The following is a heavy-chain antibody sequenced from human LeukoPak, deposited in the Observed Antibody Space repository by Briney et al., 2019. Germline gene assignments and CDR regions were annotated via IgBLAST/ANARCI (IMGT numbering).Heavy chain of an antibody. Sequence: GGSLRLSCAASGFTFSTYAMNWVRRAPGKGLEWVSGISASGGGKFYADSVKGRFTISRDKSKSTLYLQMNSLRADDAAVYYCAKDNADYPIYYFDSWGQGTLVTVSS. D-gene: IGHD3-16*01. J-gene: IGHJ4*02. CDR2: ISASGGGK. V-gene: IGHV3-23*01. CDR1: GFTFSTYA. CDR3: AKDNADYPIYYFDS.